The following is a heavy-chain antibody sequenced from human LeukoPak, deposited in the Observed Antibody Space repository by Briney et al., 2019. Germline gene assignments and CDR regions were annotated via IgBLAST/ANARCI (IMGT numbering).Heavy chain of an antibody. CDR1: DYSISSGDYY. V-gene: IGHV4-38-2*02. J-gene: IGHJ4*02. D-gene: IGHD3-3*01. CDR3: ASWSGHYIDY. CDR2: IFHSGST. Sequence: KPSETLSLTCTVSDYSISSGDYYWGWIRQPPGKGLEWIGSIFHSGSTYYNPSLKSRVTISVDTSKNQFSLKLSSVTAADTAVYYCASWSGHYIDYWGQGTLVTVSS.